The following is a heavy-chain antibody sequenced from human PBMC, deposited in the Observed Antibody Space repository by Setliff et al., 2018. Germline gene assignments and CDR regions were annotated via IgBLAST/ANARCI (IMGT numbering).Heavy chain of an antibody. CDR3: ASGDWFYFDL. CDR2: IKQDGSEI. V-gene: IGHV3-7*01. D-gene: IGHD2-21*01. CDR1: ALTFSRYW. Sequence: PGGSLRLSCAASALTFSRYWMNWVRQAPGKGLEWVANIKQDGSEIYYVDSVRGRFTISRDTAKNSVYLQMNSLRAEDTAVYYCASGDWFYFDLWGQGTLVTVSS. J-gene: IGHJ4*02.